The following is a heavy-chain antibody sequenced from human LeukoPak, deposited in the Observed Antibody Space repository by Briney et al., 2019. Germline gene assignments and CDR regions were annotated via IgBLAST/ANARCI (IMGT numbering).Heavy chain of an antibody. CDR2: INHSGST. J-gene: IGHJ5*02. CDR1: GGSFSGYY. V-gene: IGHV4-34*01. Sequence: SETLSLTCAVYGGSFSGYYWSWIRQPPGKGLEWIGEINHSGSTNYNPSLKSRVTISVDTSKNQFSLKLSSVTAADTAVYYCARHKSGSYYAWGQGTLVTVSS. D-gene: IGHD1-26*01. CDR3: ARHKSGSYYA.